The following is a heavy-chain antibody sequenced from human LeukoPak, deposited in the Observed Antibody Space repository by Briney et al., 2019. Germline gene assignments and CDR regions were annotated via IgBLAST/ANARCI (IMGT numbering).Heavy chain of an antibody. CDR3: ARVAGYSIKEWFDP. J-gene: IGHJ5*02. V-gene: IGHV1-69*13. D-gene: IGHD3-9*01. Sequence: ASVKVSCKASGGTFSSYAISWVRQAPGQGLEWMGGIIPIFGTANYAQKFQGRVTITADESTSTAYMELSSLRSEDTAVYYCARVAGYSIKEWFDPWGQGTLVTVSS. CDR2: IIPIFGTA. CDR1: GGTFSSYA.